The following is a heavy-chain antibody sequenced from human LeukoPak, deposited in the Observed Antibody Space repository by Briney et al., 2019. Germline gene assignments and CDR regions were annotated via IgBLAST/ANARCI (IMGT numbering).Heavy chain of an antibody. CDR3: ARKRYCSSTSCYRQRTGAFDI. CDR2: INHSGST. J-gene: IGHJ3*02. V-gene: IGHV4-34*01. D-gene: IGHD2-2*01. CDR1: GGSFSGYY. Sequence: SETLSLTCAVYGGSFSGYYWSWIRQPPGKGLEWIGEINHSGSTNYNPSLKSRVTISVDTFKNQFSLKLSSVTAADTAVYYCARKRYCSSTSCYRQRTGAFDIWGQGTMVTVSS.